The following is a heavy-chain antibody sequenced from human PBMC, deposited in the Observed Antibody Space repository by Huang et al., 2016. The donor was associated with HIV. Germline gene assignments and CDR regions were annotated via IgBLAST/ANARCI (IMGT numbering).Heavy chain of an antibody. V-gene: IGHV1-46*01. CDR1: GYAFTSYY. D-gene: IGHD3-22*01. J-gene: IGHJ4*02. CDR2: ISPSDGST. Sequence: QVQLVQSGAEVKKPGASVKVSCKASGYAFTSYYMHWVRQAPGQGLEWRGIISPSDGSTSYEQKFQGRVTTTRDTSTNTVFMELSSLRSEDTAVYYCARDRDFYDSSGYWGFNYFDYWGQGTLVTVSS. CDR3: ARDRDFYDSSGYWGFNYFDY.